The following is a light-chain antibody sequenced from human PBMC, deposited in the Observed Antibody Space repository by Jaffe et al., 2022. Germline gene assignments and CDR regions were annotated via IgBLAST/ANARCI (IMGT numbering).Light chain of an antibody. CDR2: RND. CDR3: AAWDDSLSGGQGL. CDR1: SSNIGSNY. V-gene: IGLV1-47*01. J-gene: IGLJ2*01. Sequence: QPVLTQPPSVSGTPGQRVTISCSGSSSNIGSNYVYWYQQLPGTAPKLLIHRNDQRPSGVPDRFSGSKSGPSASLAISGLRSEDEADYYCAAWDDSLSGGQGLIGGGTKLTVL.